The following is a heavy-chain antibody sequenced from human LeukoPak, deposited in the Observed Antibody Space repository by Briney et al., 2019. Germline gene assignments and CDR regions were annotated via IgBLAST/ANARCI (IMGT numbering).Heavy chain of an antibody. CDR3: AATTANYFDP. CDR1: GYRFSSYW. CDR2: IYISDSDT. J-gene: IGHJ5*02. D-gene: IGHD4/OR15-4a*01. V-gene: IGHV5-51*01. Sequence: GESLKISCKGSGYRFSSYWIGWVRQMPGKGLEWMGLIYISDSDTRYSPSFQGQVTISVDKSISTAYLQWSSLKASDTAIYYCAATTANYFDPWGQGTLVTVSS.